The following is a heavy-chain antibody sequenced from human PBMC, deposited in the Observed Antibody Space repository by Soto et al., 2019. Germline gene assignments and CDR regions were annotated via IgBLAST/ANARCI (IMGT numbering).Heavy chain of an antibody. Sequence: VQLQESGPGLVTPSQTLSLTCTVSGGSIHSGGYYWTWLRQYPGQGLEWIGYIYTIENTYYNPSLESRVTLSEDRSKNQFSLRLTSVTAADTAVYYCARGRSGAAGTFDYWGQGALVTVSS. CDR2: IYTIENT. CDR1: GGSIHSGGYY. D-gene: IGHD6-13*01. V-gene: IGHV4-31*03. J-gene: IGHJ4*02. CDR3: ARGRSGAAGTFDY.